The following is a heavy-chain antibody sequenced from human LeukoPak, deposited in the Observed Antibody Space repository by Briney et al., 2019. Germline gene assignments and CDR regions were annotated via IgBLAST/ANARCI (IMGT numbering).Heavy chain of an antibody. D-gene: IGHD2-2*01. CDR1: GYTFTGYY. Sequence: ASVKVSCKASGYTFTGYYMHWVRQAPGQGLEWMGWINPNSGGTNYAQKFQGRVTMTRDTSISTAYMELSRLRSDDTAVYYCARSLYIVGVPGPLWFDPWVLGTLVTVSS. V-gene: IGHV1-2*02. CDR2: INPNSGGT. J-gene: IGHJ5*02. CDR3: ARSLYIVGVPGPLWFDP.